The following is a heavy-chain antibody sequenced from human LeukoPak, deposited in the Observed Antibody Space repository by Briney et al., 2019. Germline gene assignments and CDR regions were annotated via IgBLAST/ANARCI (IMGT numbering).Heavy chain of an antibody. CDR3: ARDGGSTVKGDFDY. V-gene: IGHV1-2*02. J-gene: IGHJ4*02. CDR2: INPNSGGT. Sequence: ASVKVSCTASGYTFTGYYMHWVRQAPGQGLEWVGWINPNSGGTNYAQKLQGRVTMTTDTSTSTAYMELRSLRSDDTAVYYCARDGGSTVKGDFDYWGQGTLVTVSS. D-gene: IGHD4-17*01. CDR1: GYTFTGYY.